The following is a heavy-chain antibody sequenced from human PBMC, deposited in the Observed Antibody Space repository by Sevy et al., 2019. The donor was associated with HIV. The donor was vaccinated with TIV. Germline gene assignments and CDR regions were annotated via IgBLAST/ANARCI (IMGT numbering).Heavy chain of an antibody. V-gene: IGHV3-74*01. CDR2: IDTDGSDT. CDR3: VRDRPGPKHYMDV. Sequence: GGPLRLSCVASGFIFSTDWMHWVRQAPGKGLVWVSRIDTDGSDTSYADSVKGRFTISRDNAKNTLYLQMNSLRAEDTAVYYCVRDRPGPKHYMDVWGKGTTVTVSS. CDR1: GFIFSTDW. J-gene: IGHJ6*03.